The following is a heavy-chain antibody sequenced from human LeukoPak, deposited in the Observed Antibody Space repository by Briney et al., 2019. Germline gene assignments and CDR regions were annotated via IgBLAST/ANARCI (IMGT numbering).Heavy chain of an antibody. J-gene: IGHJ3*01. V-gene: IGHV4-59*01. CDR2: IYYSGST. CDR3: ARGAGLRLMGGSYGYRGAFDL. Sequence: SETLSLTCTVSGGSISSYYWSWIRQPPGKGLEWIGYIYYSGSTNYNPSLKSRVTISVDTSKNQFSLKLSPVTAADTAVYYCARGAGLRLMGGSYGYRGAFDLWGRGTMVSVFS. CDR1: GGSISSYY. D-gene: IGHD5-18*01.